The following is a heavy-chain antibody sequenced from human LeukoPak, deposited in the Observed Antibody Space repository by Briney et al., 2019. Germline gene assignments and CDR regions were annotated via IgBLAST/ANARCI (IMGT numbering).Heavy chain of an antibody. CDR3: AKDGDEGMATREDW. V-gene: IGHV1-46*01. CDR2: INPGSGGT. D-gene: IGHD5-24*01. CDR1: GYTFSSYY. J-gene: IGHJ4*02. Sequence: ASVKVSCKASGYTFSSYYIHWVRQAPGQGLEWMGLINPGSGGTSYAQKFQGRVTLTRDTSTTSVYMELSSLTSEDTAMYFCAKDGDEGMATREDWWGQGTLVSVSS.